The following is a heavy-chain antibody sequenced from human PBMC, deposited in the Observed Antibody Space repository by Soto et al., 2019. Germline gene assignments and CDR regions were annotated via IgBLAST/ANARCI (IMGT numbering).Heavy chain of an antibody. CDR2: ISSSSTYI. CDR3: AWQTSGYYYYGMDV. V-gene: IGHV3-21*01. J-gene: IGHJ6*02. Sequence: EVQLVESGGGLVKPGGSLRLSCAASGFTSSSYSMNWVRQAPGKGLEWVSSISSSSTYIHYADSVKGRLTISRDNAKNALYLQMNSLSAEDTAVYYCAWQTSGYYYYGMDVWGQGTTVTVSS. CDR1: GFTSSSYS.